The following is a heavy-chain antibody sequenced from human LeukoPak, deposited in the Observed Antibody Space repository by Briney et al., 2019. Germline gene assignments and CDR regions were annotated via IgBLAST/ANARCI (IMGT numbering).Heavy chain of an antibody. CDR2: ISAYNGNT. J-gene: IGHJ3*02. Sequence: GASVKVSCKASGYTFTSYGISWVRQAPGQGLEWMGWISAYNGNTNYAQKLQGRVTMTTDTSTSTAYMELRSLRSDDTAVYYCARPRSENYLTEAFDIWGQGTMVTVSS. CDR1: GYTFTSYG. CDR3: ARPRSENYLTEAFDI. D-gene: IGHD1-26*01. V-gene: IGHV1-18*01.